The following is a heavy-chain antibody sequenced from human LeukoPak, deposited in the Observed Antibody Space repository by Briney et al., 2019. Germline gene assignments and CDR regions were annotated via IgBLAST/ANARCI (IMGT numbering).Heavy chain of an antibody. CDR2: VSGSGAIA. J-gene: IGHJ4*02. Sequence: GGSLRLSCAASGFTFSSYAMSWVRQAPGKGLEWVSTVSGSGAIAYYTDSDKGRFTISRNNSKNTLYLQMSSLTAKDTAVYYCAKDRSIGTYYPFDSWGQGTLVTVSS. CDR1: GFTFSSYA. CDR3: AKDRSIGTYYPFDS. D-gene: IGHD1-26*01. V-gene: IGHV3-23*01.